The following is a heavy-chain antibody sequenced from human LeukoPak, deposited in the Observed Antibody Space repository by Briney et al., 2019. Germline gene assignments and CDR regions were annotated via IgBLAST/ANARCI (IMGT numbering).Heavy chain of an antibody. CDR3: AREWGSGIDPIGA. Sequence: GGSLRLSCAASGFTFSSYWMHWLCQVPGQGLVWVSRINGDGSSTSYADSVKGRFTISRDNARSTLYLQMNSLRAEDTAVYYCAREWGSGIDPIGAWGQGTLVTVSS. CDR1: GFTFSSYW. D-gene: IGHD3-16*01. V-gene: IGHV3-74*01. CDR2: INGDGSST. J-gene: IGHJ5*02.